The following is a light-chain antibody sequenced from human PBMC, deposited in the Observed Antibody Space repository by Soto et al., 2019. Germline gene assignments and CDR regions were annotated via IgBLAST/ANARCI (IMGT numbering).Light chain of an antibody. CDR1: QSIPNS. J-gene: IGKJ1*01. V-gene: IGKV1-39*01. CDR3: QQSFSSSWT. CDR2: ATS. Sequence: DIQLTQSPSSLSASIGDGVTITCRASQSIPNSLNWYQQKPGKAPKLLIYATSGLQSGVPSRFSGSGSGTDFTLTISSLQREDFAAYYCQQSFSSSWTFGQGTKVDIK.